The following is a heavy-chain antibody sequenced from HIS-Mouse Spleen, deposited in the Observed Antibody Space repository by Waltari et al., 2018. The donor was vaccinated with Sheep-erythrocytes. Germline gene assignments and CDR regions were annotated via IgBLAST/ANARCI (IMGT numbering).Heavy chain of an antibody. V-gene: IGHV3-30-3*01. CDR3: ARGAFDI. J-gene: IGHJ3*02. Sequence: QVQLVESGGGGVQPGRSLRLSCAASGFTFSSYAMHWVRQAPGKGVEWVAVISYDGSNKYYADSVKGRFTISRDNSKNTLYLQMNSLRAEDTAVYYCARGAFDIWGQGTMVTVSS. CDR1: GFTFSSYA. CDR2: ISYDGSNK.